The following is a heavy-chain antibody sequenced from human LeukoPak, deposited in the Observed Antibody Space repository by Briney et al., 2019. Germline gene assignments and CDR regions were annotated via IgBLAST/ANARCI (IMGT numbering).Heavy chain of an antibody. J-gene: IGHJ4*02. Sequence: GGSLRLSCAASGFTVNRYAMSWVRQAPGKGLEWVSLITNAGSTDYAEPADSVRGRFTISRDNSENTLYLQLNSLRAEDTAVYFCVKGFVHPTYYFDYWGQGTLVTVSS. CDR3: VKGFVHPTYYFDY. D-gene: IGHD3-10*01. CDR1: GFTVNRYA. CDR2: ITNAGST. V-gene: IGHV3-23*01.